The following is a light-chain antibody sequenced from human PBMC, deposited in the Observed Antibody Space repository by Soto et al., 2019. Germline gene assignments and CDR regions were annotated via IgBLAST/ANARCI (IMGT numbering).Light chain of an antibody. CDR1: SSNIGSNY. Sequence: VLTQPPSASGTPGQRVTISCSGSSSNIGSNYVYWYQQLPGTAPKLLIYSNNQRPSGVPDRLSGSKSGTSASLAISGLRSEDEADYYCAAWDDSLSGYVFGTGTKVTVL. J-gene: IGLJ1*01. CDR2: SNN. CDR3: AAWDDSLSGYV. V-gene: IGLV1-47*02.